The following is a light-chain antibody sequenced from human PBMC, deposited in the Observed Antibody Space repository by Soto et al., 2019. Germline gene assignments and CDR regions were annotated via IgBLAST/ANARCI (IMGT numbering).Light chain of an antibody. CDR2: AAS. J-gene: IGKJ2*01. CDR3: QQYHSYYRT. CDR1: QTIRSW. V-gene: IGKV1-5*01. Sequence: DIQMNQSPSTLSASVGDRVTITCRASQTIRSWLAWYQQKPGKAPNLLIYAASTLKSGVPSRFSGNGSETEFTLTISSLQPDDFATYYCQQYHSYYRTFGQGTKLEIK.